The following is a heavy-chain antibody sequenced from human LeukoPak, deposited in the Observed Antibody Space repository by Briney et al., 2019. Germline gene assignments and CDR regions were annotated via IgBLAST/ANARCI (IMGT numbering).Heavy chain of an antibody. CDR2: ISDSGTGT. D-gene: IGHD1-7*01. V-gene: IGHV3-23*01. CDR3: ARDSREAWANYYFDY. CDR1: GFSFGSYA. J-gene: IGHJ4*02. Sequence: GGSLRLSCAASGFSFGSYAMSWVRQAPGKGLEWVSGISDSGTGTHYADSVKGRFTISRDNSKNTLYLQMNSLRAEDTAVYYCARDSREAWANYYFDYWGQGTLVTVSS.